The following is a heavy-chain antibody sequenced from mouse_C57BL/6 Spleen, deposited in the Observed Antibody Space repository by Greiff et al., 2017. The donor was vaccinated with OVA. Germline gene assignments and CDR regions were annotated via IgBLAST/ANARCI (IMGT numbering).Heavy chain of an antibody. J-gene: IGHJ4*01. CDR2: ISDGGSYT. CDR3: ARDHEVDY. Sequence: EVKLVESGGGLVKPGGSLKLSCAASGFTFSSYAMSWVRQTPEKRLEWVATISDGGSYTYYPDNVKGRFTISRDNAKNNLYLQMSHLKSEDTAMYYCARDHEVDYWGQGTSVTVSS. V-gene: IGHV5-4*01. CDR1: GFTFSSYA.